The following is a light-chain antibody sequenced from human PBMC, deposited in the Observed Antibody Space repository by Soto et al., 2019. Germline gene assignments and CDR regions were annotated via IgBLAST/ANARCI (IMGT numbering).Light chain of an antibody. CDR1: QSLLLSNGNNY. CDR3: MQALQFLRT. CDR2: LGS. J-gene: IGKJ1*01. V-gene: IGKV2-28*01. Sequence: DIVMTQSPLSLPVTPGEPASISCRSSQSLLLSNGNNYLDWYVQKPGQSPHLLIYLGSNRASGVPDRFSGSGSGTNFTLKISRVEAEDVGAYYCMQALQFLRTFGQGTKVEIK.